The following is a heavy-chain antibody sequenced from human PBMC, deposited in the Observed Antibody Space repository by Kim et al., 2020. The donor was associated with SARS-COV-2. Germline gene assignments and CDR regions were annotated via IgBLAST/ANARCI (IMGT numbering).Heavy chain of an antibody. CDR2: T. Sequence: TRYSPSFQGQVTISADKSISTAYLQWSSLKASDTAMYYCARHRRGDCDYWGQGTLVTVSS. J-gene: IGHJ4*02. CDR3: ARHRRGDCDY. V-gene: IGHV5-51*01. D-gene: IGHD2-15*01.